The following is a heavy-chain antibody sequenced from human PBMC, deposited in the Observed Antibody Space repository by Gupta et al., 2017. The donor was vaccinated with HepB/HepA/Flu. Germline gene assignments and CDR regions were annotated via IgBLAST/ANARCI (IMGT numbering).Heavy chain of an antibody. V-gene: IGHV3-30*18. J-gene: IGHJ4*02. CDR2: ISYDGSNK. CDR1: GFTFSSYG. CDR3: AKVRLAVATRRSFDY. D-gene: IGHD5-12*01. Sequence: QVQLVESGGGVVQPGRSLRLSCAASGFTFSSYGMHWVRQAPGKGLEWVAVISYDGSNKYYADSVKGRFTISRDNSKNTLYLQMNSLRAEDTAVYYCAKVRLAVATRRSFDYWGQGTLVTVSS.